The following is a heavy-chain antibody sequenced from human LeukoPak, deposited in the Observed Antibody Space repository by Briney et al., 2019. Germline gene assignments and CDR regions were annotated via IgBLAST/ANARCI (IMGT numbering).Heavy chain of an antibody. CDR1: GFTFSSYE. V-gene: IGHV3-48*03. Sequence: PGGSLRLSCAASGFTFSSYEMNWVRQAPGKGLEWVSYISSSGSTIYYADSVKGRFTISRDNAKNSLYLQMNSLRAEDTAVYYCARTRAPSNGRVLYYMDVWGKGTTVTVSS. D-gene: IGHD2-2*01. CDR3: ARTRAPSNGRVLYYMDV. CDR2: ISSSGSTI. J-gene: IGHJ6*03.